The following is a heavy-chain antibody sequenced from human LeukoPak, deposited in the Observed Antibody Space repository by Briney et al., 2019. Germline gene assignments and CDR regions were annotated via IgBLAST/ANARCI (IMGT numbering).Heavy chain of an antibody. J-gene: IGHJ3*02. CDR1: GGTFSSYA. D-gene: IGHD3-3*01. CDR2: IIHIFGTA. Sequence: VASVKVSCKASGGTFSSYAISWVRQAPGQGLEWMGRIIHIFGTANYAQKFQGRVTITTDESTSTAYKELSSLRSEDTAVYYCASGTYYDFWSGHSNDAFDIWGQGTMVTVSS. CDR3: ASGTYYDFWSGHSNDAFDI. V-gene: IGHV1-69*05.